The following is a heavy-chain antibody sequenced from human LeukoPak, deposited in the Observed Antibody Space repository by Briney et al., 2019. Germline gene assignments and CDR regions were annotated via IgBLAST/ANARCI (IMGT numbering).Heavy chain of an antibody. CDR3: ARDIYSGGTTTT. CDR1: GYTFTSYG. J-gene: IGHJ5*02. D-gene: IGHD2-15*01. Sequence: ASVKVSCKASGYTFTSYGISWVRQAPGQGLEWMGWISAYNGNTNYAQKLQGRVTMTTDTSTSTAYMELRSLRSEDTAVYYCARDIYSGGTTTTWGQGTLVTVSS. CDR2: ISAYNGNT. V-gene: IGHV1-18*01.